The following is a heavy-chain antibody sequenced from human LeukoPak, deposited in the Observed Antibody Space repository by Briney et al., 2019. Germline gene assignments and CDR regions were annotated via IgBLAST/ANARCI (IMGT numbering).Heavy chain of an antibody. Sequence: GGSLRLSCVASGITFSNYAVSWVRQAPEKGLDWVSVISGSAHKIHYADSVKGRFTISRDNSENIVYLQMNNLRVEDTAVYYCAGRPTGYSSGYIHWGQGTLVTVSS. D-gene: IGHD5-18*01. CDR1: GITFSNYA. V-gene: IGHV3-23*01. J-gene: IGHJ4*02. CDR2: ISGSAHKI. CDR3: AGRPTGYSSGYIH.